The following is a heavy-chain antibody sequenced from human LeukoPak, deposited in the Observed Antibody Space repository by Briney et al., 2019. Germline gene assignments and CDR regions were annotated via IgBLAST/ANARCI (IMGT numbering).Heavy chain of an antibody. CDR2: INPSGGST. J-gene: IGHJ4*02. Sequence: GASVKVSCKASGYTFTSYYMHWVRQAPGQGLEWMGIINPSGGSTSYAQKFQGRVTITADKSTSTAYMELSSLRSEDTAVYYCASPTRGDGYNYDYWGQGTLVTVSS. D-gene: IGHD5-24*01. V-gene: IGHV1-46*01. CDR1: GYTFTSYY. CDR3: ASPTRGDGYNYDY.